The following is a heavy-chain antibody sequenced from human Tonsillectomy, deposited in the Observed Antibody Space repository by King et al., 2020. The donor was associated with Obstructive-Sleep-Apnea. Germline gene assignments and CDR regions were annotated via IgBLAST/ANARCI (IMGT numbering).Heavy chain of an antibody. V-gene: IGHV1-8*01. CDR2: MNPNSCNT. Sequence: VQLVESGAEVKKPGASVKVSCKASGYTFTNFDINWVRQATGQGLEWVGWMNPNSCNTGYAQNLQGRVTLTRNTSITTAYLEVSGLRSEDTAVYYCARGSRTFDIWGQGTMVTVSS. CDR3: ARGSRTFDI. D-gene: IGHD1-14*01. CDR1: GYTFTNFD. J-gene: IGHJ3*02.